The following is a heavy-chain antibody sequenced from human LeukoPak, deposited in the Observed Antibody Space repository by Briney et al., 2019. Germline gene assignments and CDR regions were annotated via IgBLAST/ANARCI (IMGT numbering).Heavy chain of an antibody. CDR3: ARVYYDSSGYSNDAFDI. J-gene: IGHJ3*02. CDR2: IYTSGST. V-gene: IGHV4-4*07. Sequence: PSETLSLTCTVSGGSISSYYWSWIRQPAGKGLEWIGRIYTSGSTNYNPSLKSRVTMSVDTSKNQFSLKLSSVTAADTAVYYCARVYYDSSGYSNDAFDIWGQGTMVTVSS. D-gene: IGHD3-22*01. CDR1: GGSISSYY.